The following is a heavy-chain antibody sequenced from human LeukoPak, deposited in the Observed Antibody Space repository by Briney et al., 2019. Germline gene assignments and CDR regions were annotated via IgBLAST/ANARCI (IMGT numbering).Heavy chain of an antibody. CDR1: GFTFSSYG. V-gene: IGHV3-30*18. Sequence: GGSLRLSCAASGFTFSSYGMHWVRQAPGKELEWVAVISYDGSNKYYADSVKGRFTISRDNSKNTLYLQMNSLRAEDTAVYYCAKAEMATITTEPDYWGQGTLVTVSS. J-gene: IGHJ4*02. D-gene: IGHD5-24*01. CDR3: AKAEMATITTEPDY. CDR2: ISYDGSNK.